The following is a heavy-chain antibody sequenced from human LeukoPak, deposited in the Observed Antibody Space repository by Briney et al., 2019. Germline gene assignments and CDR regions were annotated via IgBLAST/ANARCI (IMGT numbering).Heavy chain of an antibody. CDR3: ATGVLRYFDWLFQWDY. CDR1: GYTLTELS. CDR2: FDPEDGET. V-gene: IGHV1-24*01. Sequence: GASVKVSCKVSGYTLTELSMHWVRQAPGKGPEWMGGFDPEDGETIYAQKFQGRVTMTEDTSTDTAYMELSSLRSEDTAVYYCATGVLRYFDWLFQWDYWGQGTLVTVSS. J-gene: IGHJ4*02. D-gene: IGHD3-9*01.